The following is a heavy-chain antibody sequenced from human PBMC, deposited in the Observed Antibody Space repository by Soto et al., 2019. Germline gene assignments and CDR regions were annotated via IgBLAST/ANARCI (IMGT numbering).Heavy chain of an antibody. CDR1: GFTFSNAW. D-gene: IGHD3-3*01. J-gene: IGHJ6*03. V-gene: IGHV3-15*01. CDR3: TAHRWFWSGYGIILYYYYMDV. Sequence: GGSLRLSCAASGFTFSNAWMSWVRQAPGKGLEWVGRIKSKTDGGTTDYAAPVKGRFTISRDDSKNTLYLQMNSLKTEDTAVYYCTAHRWFWSGYGIILYYYYMDVWGKGTTVTVSS. CDR2: IKSKTDGGTT.